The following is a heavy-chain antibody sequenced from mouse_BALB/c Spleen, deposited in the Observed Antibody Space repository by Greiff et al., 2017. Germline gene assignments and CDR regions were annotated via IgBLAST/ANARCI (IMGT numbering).Heavy chain of an antibody. J-gene: IGHJ4*01. V-gene: IGHV1S81*02. Sequence: QVQLQQSGAELVKPGASVKLSCKASGYTFTSYYMYWVKQRPGQGLEWIGEINPSNGGTNFNEKFKSKATLTVDKSSSTAYMQLSSLTSEDSAVYYCTRLRGAMDYWGQGTSVTVSS. CDR2: INPSNGGT. CDR1: GYTFTSYY. CDR3: TRLRGAMDY.